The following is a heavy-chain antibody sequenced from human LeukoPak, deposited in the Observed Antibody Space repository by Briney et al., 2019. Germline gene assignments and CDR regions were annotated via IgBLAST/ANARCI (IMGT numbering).Heavy chain of an antibody. CDR1: GFTFSSYA. D-gene: IGHD3-3*01. CDR3: ARDLRITFFGVVTATGGLDS. J-gene: IGHJ4*02. V-gene: IGHV3-30-3*01. Sequence: GGSLRLSCAASGFTFSSYAMHWVRQAPGKGLTWLAVISYDGTNKYYAASVKGRFTISRDNSNNMVYLEMNSLRFEDTALYYCARDLRITFFGVVTATGGLDSWGQGTLVTVSS. CDR2: ISYDGTNK.